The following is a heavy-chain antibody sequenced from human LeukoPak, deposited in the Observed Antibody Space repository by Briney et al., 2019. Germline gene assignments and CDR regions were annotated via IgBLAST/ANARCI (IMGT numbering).Heavy chain of an antibody. CDR3: ARARTYYYDSSGSLIFDY. CDR1: GFTVSSNY. J-gene: IGHJ4*02. CDR2: IYSGGST. V-gene: IGHV3-66*01. D-gene: IGHD3-22*01. Sequence: GGSLRLSCAASGFTVSSNYMSWVRQAPGKGLEWVSVIYSGGSTYYADSVKGRFIISRDNSKNTLYLQMNSLRAEDTAVYYCARARTYYYDSSGSLIFDYWGQGTLVTVSS.